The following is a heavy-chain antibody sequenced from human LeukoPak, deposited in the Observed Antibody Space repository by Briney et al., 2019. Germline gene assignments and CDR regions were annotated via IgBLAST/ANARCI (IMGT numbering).Heavy chain of an antibody. D-gene: IGHD3-22*01. CDR3: ARGSGDYDSSGCPSYFDY. Sequence: PSETLSLTCAVYGRSFSGYYWSWIRQPPGKGLEWIGEINHSGSTNYNPSLKSRVTISVDTSKNQFSLKLSSVTAADTAVYYCARGSGDYDSSGCPSYFDYWGQGTLVTVSS. J-gene: IGHJ4*02. V-gene: IGHV4-34*01. CDR2: INHSGST. CDR1: GRSFSGYY.